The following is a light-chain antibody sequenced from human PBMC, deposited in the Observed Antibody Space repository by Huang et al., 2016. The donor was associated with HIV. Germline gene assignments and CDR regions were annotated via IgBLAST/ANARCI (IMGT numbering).Light chain of an antibody. J-gene: IGKJ2*01. CDR2: KVS. CDR3: MQATHWLFT. CDR1: QSLVHSDGNTY. V-gene: IGKV2-30*02. Sequence: DVVMTQSPLSLPVTLGQLASISCRSSQSLVHSDGNTYVNWFQQRPGQSPRRLIYKVSNRDSGVPDRFSGSGSGTDFTLEISRVEAEDLGVYYCMQATHWLFTFGQGTKLEVK.